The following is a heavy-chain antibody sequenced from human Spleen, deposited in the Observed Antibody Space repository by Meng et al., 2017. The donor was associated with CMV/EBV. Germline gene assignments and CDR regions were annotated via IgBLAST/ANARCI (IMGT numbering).Heavy chain of an antibody. CDR2: IVVGSGNT. J-gene: IGHJ4*02. Sequence: SVKVSCKASGLTFTTSAVQWVRQARGQRLEWIGCIVVGSGNTNYAQKFQERVTITRYMSTSTAYMELSNLRSEDTAVYSCARYGTTYYSDASGYNLYYSDHWGQGTLVTVSS. CDR1: GLTFTTSA. V-gene: IGHV1-58*01. CDR3: ARYGTTYYSDASGYNLYYSDH. D-gene: IGHD3-22*01.